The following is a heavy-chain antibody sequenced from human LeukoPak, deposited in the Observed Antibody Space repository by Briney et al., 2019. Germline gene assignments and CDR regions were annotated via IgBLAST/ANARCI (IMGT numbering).Heavy chain of an antibody. CDR2: IWYDGSNK. D-gene: IGHD6-19*01. J-gene: IGHJ5*02. Sequence: GGSLRLSCAASGFTFSSYGMHWVRQAPGKGLEWVAVIWYDGSNKYYTDSVKGRFTISRDNSKNTLYLQMNSLRAEDTAVYYCARDRITVTGAYNWFDPWGQGTLVTVSS. CDR1: GFTFSSYG. V-gene: IGHV3-33*01. CDR3: ARDRITVTGAYNWFDP.